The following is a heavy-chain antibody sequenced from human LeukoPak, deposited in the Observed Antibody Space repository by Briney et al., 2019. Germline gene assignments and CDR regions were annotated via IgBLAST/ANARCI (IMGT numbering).Heavy chain of an antibody. J-gene: IGHJ4*02. CDR1: GFTFDDYA. CDR3: AKDLFRRGLIGSPRD. D-gene: IGHD1-26*01. V-gene: IGHV3-9*01. Sequence: GGSLRLSCAASGFTFDDYAMHWVRQAPGKGLEGVSGISWNSGSIGYADSVKGRFTISRDNAKNSLYLQMNSLRAEDTALYYCAKDLFRRGLIGSPRDWGQGTLVTVSS. CDR2: ISWNSGSI.